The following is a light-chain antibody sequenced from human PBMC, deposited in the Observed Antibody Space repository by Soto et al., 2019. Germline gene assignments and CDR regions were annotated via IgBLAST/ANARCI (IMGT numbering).Light chain of an antibody. J-gene: IGKJ1*01. CDR3: QQYYSYWT. Sequence: DIQMTQSPSSLSASVGDRVTITCRASQSISSYLNWYQQKPGKAPKRLIYAASSLQSGVPSRFSGSGSGTDFTLTISCLQSEDFATYYCQQYYSYWTFGQGTKVDIK. V-gene: IGKV1-39*01. CDR2: AAS. CDR1: QSISSY.